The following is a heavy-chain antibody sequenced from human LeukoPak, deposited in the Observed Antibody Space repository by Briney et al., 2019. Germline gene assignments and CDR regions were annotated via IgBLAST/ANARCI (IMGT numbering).Heavy chain of an antibody. CDR1: GGTFSSYA. J-gene: IGHJ5*02. V-gene: IGHV1-69*06. Sequence: SVKVSCKASGGTFSSYAISWVRQAPGQGLEWMGGIIPIFGTANYAQKFQGRVTITADKSTSTAYMELSSLRSEDTAVYYCARDRYSSGWYNWFDPCGQGTLVTVSS. CDR3: ARDRYSSGWYNWFDP. CDR2: IIPIFGTA. D-gene: IGHD6-19*01.